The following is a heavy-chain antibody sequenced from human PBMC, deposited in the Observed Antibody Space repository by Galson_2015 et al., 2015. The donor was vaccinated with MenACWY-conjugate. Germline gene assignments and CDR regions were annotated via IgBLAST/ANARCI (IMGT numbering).Heavy chain of an antibody. CDR1: GYSFTSYW. CDR3: ARRGYCSGGSCYLGNDAFDI. J-gene: IGHJ3*02. D-gene: IGHD2-15*01. V-gene: IGHV5-10-1*01. Sequence: QSGAEVKKPGESLRISCKGSGYSFTSYWISWVRQMPGKGLEWMGRIDPSDSYTNYSPSFQGHVAISADKSISTAYLQWSSLKASDTAMYYCARRGYCSGGSCYLGNDAFDIWGQGTMVTVSS. CDR2: IDPSDSYT.